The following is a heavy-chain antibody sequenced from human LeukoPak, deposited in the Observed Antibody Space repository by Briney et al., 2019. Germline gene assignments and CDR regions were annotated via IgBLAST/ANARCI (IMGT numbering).Heavy chain of an antibody. CDR2: ISAYNGNT. CDR1: GYTFTSYG. CDR3: ARDSSVLRFLEWVGPYYFDY. Sequence: ASVKVSCKASGYTFTSYGISWVRQAPGQGLEWMGWISAYNGNTNYAQKLQGRVTMTTDTSTSTAYMELRSLRSDDTAVYYCARDSSVLRFLEWVGPYYFDYWGQGTLVTVSS. V-gene: IGHV1-18*01. D-gene: IGHD3-3*01. J-gene: IGHJ4*02.